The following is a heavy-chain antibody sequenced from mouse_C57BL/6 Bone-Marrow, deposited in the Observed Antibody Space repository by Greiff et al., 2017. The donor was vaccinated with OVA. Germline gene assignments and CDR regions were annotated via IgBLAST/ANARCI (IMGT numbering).Heavy chain of an antibody. CDR3: AIDYSKNLWAMDY. V-gene: IGHV1-9*01. CDR1: GYTFTGYW. J-gene: IGHJ4*01. Sequence: QVQLKQSGAELMKPGASVKLSCKATGYTFTGYWIEWVKQRPGNGLEWIGELLPGSGSNNYNEKFKGKATFTADTSYNTAYMQLISLTTYDSAIYYCAIDYSKNLWAMDYWGQGTSVTVSS. CDR2: LLPGSGSN. D-gene: IGHD2-5*01.